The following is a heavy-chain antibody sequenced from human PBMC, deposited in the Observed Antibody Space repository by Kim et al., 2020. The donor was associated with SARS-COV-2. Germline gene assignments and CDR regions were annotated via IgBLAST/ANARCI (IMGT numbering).Heavy chain of an antibody. D-gene: IGHD2-15*01. CDR1: GFTFSSYG. CDR2: IWYDGSNK. J-gene: IGHJ6*02. Sequence: GGSLRLSCAASGFTFSSYGMHWVRQAPGKGLEWVAVIWYDGSNKYYADSVKGRFTISRDNSKNTLYLQMNSLRAEDTAVYYCARGPARYCSGGSCQYYYYYYGMDVWGQGTTVTVSS. V-gene: IGHV3-33*01. CDR3: ARGPARYCSGGSCQYYYYYYGMDV.